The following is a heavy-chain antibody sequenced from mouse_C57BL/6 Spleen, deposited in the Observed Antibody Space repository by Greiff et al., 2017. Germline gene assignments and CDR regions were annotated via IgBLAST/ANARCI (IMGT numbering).Heavy chain of an antibody. D-gene: IGHD2-4*01. J-gene: IGHJ3*01. CDR3: ARGSYDYEFAY. Sequence: QVTLKESGPELVKPGASVKISCKASGYAFSSSWMNWVKQRPGKGLEWIGRIYPGDGDTNYNGKFKGKATLTADKSSSTAYMQLSSLTSEYSAVYFCARGSYDYEFAYWGQGTLFTVSA. CDR1: GYAFSSSW. CDR2: IYPGDGDT. V-gene: IGHV1-82*01.